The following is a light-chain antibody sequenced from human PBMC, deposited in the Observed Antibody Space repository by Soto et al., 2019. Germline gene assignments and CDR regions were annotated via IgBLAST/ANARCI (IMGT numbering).Light chain of an antibody. Sequence: DIQMTQSPSSLSASVGDRVTITCRASQSIRNYLNWYQQRPGNAPKLLIYAASGLQSGVPSRFTGSGSGTDFTLTISSLQPEDFATYYCQQSYSTPFTFGPGTKVDIK. V-gene: IGKV1-39*01. CDR3: QQSYSTPFT. CDR2: AAS. J-gene: IGKJ3*01. CDR1: QSIRNY.